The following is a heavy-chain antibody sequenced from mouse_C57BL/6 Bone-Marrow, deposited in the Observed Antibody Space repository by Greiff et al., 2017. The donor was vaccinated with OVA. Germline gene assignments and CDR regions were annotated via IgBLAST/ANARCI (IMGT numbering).Heavy chain of an antibody. CDR2: IDPSDSYT. CDR3: ARCSNYFDY. CDR1: GYTFTSYW. D-gene: IGHD1-1*01. V-gene: IGHV1-59*01. J-gene: IGHJ2*01. Sequence: QVQLKQPGAELVRPGTSVKLSCKASGYTFTSYWMHWVKQRPGQGLEWIGVIDPSDSYTNYNQKFKGKATLTVDTSSSTAYMQLSSLTSEDSAVYYCARCSNYFDYWGQGTTLTVSS.